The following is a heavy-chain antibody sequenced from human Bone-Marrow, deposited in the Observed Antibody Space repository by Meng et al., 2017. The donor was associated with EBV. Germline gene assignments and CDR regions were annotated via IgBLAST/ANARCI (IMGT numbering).Heavy chain of an antibody. V-gene: IGHV1-69*01. Sequence: QVQVVQSGAEVKXPXSSVKVSCKASGGSFRSSAISWLRQAPGQGLEWMGGFLPILGAPNYAQRFQGRVTITADESTSTGYMELSSLRSEDTAVYYCARESGRGYSSDYWGQGTLVTVSS. D-gene: IGHD5-18*01. CDR1: GGSFRSSA. CDR2: FLPILGAP. CDR3: ARESGRGYSSDY. J-gene: IGHJ4*02.